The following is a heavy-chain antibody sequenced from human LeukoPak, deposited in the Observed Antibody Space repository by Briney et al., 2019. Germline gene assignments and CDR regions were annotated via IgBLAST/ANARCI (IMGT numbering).Heavy chain of an antibody. CDR2: ISYDGSNK. V-gene: IGHV3-30*04. J-gene: IGHJ3*02. Sequence: GGSLRLSCAASGFTFSSYAMHWVRQAPGKGLEWVAVISYDGSNKYYADSVKGRFTISRDNSKNTLYLQMNSLRAEDTAVYYCARAGRVDTAMVQFDAFDIWGQGTMVTVSS. CDR3: ARAGRVDTAMVQFDAFDI. CDR1: GFTFSSYA. D-gene: IGHD5-18*01.